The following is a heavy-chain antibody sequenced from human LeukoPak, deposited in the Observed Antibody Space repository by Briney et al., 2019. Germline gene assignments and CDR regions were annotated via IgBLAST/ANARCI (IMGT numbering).Heavy chain of an antibody. D-gene: IGHD5-12*01. Sequence: SETLSLTCTVSGGSIRNTTYYWSWIRQPAGKGLEWLGRIYTSGITNYNPSLETRLTISVDMSKNQFFLKLSSVTAADTAVYYCARMAQVAYYWGQGTLVTVSS. CDR2: IYTSGIT. V-gene: IGHV4-61*02. CDR3: ARMAQVAYY. J-gene: IGHJ4*02. CDR1: GGSIRNTTYY.